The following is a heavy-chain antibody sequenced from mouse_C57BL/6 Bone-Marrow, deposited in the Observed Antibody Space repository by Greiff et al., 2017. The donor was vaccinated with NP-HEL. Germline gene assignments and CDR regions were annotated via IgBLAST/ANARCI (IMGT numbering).Heavy chain of an antibody. CDR2: LYPGSGST. D-gene: IGHD1-1*01. V-gene: IGHV1-55*01. CDR3: ARGGYGSSYEDFDY. Sequence: QVQLKQPGAELVKPGASVKMSCKASGYTFTSYWITWVKQRPGQGLEWIGDLYPGSGSTNYNEKFKSKATLTVDTSSSTAYMQLSSLTSEDAAVYYCARGGYGSSYEDFDYWGQGTTLTVSS. CDR1: GYTFTSYW. J-gene: IGHJ2*01.